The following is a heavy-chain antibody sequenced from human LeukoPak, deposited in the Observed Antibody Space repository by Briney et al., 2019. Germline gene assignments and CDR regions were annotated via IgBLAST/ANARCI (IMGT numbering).Heavy chain of an antibody. Sequence: GGSLRLSCAASGFTVSSNYMSWVRRAPGRGLEWVSVIYSGGGTYYADSVKGRFTISRDNAKNSLYLQMNSLRDEDTAVYYCARGYYYDSSGYYPPLDYWGQGTLVTVSS. D-gene: IGHD3-22*01. J-gene: IGHJ4*02. V-gene: IGHV3-53*01. CDR2: IYSGGGT. CDR1: GFTVSSNY. CDR3: ARGYYYDSSGYYPPLDY.